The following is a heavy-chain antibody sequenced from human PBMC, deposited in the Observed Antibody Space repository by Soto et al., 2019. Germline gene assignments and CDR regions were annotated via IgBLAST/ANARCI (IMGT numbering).Heavy chain of an antibody. CDR3: ARHLYGDYLIGWFDP. CDR2: IYYSGST. CDR1: GGSISSYY. V-gene: IGHV4-59*01. Sequence: SETLSLTCTVSGGSISSYYWSWIRQPPGKGLEWIGYIYYSGSTNYNPSLKSRVTISVDTSKNQFSLKLSPVTAADTAVYYCARHLYGDYLIGWFDPWCQGTLVTVSS. D-gene: IGHD4-17*01. J-gene: IGHJ5*02.